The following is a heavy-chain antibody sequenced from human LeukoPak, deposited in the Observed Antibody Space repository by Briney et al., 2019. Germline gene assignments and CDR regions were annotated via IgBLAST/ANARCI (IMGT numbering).Heavy chain of an antibody. Sequence: PGGSLRLSCAASGFTFSSFGMHWVRQAPGRGLEWVALILYDDKYYADSVKGRFTISRDNSKNTLYLQMDSLRAEDTAVYYCARYCSGGCYSGLDYWGQGTLVTVPP. CDR2: ILYDDK. CDR1: GFTFSSFG. D-gene: IGHD2-15*01. J-gene: IGHJ4*02. V-gene: IGHV3-33*01. CDR3: ARYCSGGCYSGLDY.